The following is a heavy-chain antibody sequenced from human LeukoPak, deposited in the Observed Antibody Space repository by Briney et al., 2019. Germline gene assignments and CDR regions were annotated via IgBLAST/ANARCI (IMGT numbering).Heavy chain of an antibody. CDR2: IIPIFGTA. V-gene: IGHV1-69*01. CDR1: GGTFSSYA. J-gene: IGHJ5*02. Sequence: GSSVKVSCKASGGTFSSYAISWVRQAPGQGLEWMGGIIPIFGTANYAQKFQGRVTITADESTSTAYMELSSLRSEDTAVYYCAILDYSETRAWFDPWGQGTLVTVSS. CDR3: AILDYSETRAWFDP. D-gene: IGHD4-11*01.